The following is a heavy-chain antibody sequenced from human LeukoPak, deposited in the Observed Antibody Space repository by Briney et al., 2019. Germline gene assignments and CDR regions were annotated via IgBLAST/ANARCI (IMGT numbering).Heavy chain of an antibody. CDR2: IYYSGTT. Sequence: SGTLSLTCTVSGGSISSGDYYWSWIRQPPGKGLEWIGYIYYSGTTYYNPSLKSRVTISIDTSKNQFSLKLSSVTAADTAVYYCARWLTPELFDYWGQGTLVTVSS. CDR1: GGSISSGDYY. J-gene: IGHJ4*02. D-gene: IGHD4-23*01. CDR3: ARWLTPELFDY. V-gene: IGHV4-30-4*08.